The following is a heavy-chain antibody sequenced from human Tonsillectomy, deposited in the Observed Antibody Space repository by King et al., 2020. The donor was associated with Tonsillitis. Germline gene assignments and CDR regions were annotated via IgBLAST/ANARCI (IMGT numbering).Heavy chain of an antibody. Sequence: VQLVESGGGLVKPGGSLRLSCAASGFTVSDFYMSWVRQAPGKGLEWISYISSSSSYTNYADSVRGRFSIYRDNAKNSLYLQMNSLRADDTAVYYCARVNFGSSGLDAFDIWGQGTMVTVSS. V-gene: IGHV3-11*05. J-gene: IGHJ3*02. CDR1: GFTVSDFY. CDR2: ISSSSSYT. CDR3: ARVNFGSSGLDAFDI. D-gene: IGHD6-25*01.